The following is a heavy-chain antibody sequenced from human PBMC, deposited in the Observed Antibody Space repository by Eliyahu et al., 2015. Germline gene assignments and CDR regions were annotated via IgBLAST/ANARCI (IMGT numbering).Heavy chain of an antibody. V-gene: IGHV3-7*04. Sequence: EVQLVESGGGLVQPGGSLRLXCAASGFTFSSYWMSWVRQAPGKGLEGVANIKQDGSEKYYVDSVKGRFTISRDNAKNSLYLQMNSLRAEDTAVYYCARVTIFGVVNWFDPWGQGTLVTVSS. CDR1: GFTFSSYW. D-gene: IGHD3-3*01. CDR2: IKQDGSEK. CDR3: ARVTIFGVVNWFDP. J-gene: IGHJ5*02.